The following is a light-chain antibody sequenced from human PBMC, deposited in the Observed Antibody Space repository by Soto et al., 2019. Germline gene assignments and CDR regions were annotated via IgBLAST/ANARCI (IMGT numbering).Light chain of an antibody. CDR3: QQYVNYSSWT. V-gene: IGKV1-5*01. J-gene: IGKJ1*01. CDR1: QSISRW. Sequence: DIQMTQSPSTLSASVGDRVTITCRASQSISRWLAWYQQKPGTAPKLLIYDASTLESGVPSRFSGSGSGTEFTLTIGSLQADDFATYHCQQYVNYSSWTFGQGTRVEIK. CDR2: DAS.